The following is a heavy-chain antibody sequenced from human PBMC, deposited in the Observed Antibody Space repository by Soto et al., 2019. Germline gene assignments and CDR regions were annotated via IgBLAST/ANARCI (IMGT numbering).Heavy chain of an antibody. CDR2: ISSSSSTI. CDR3: AREGGLLNWFDH. J-gene: IGHJ5*02. Sequence: EVQLVESGGGLVQPGGSLRLSCAASGFTFSSYSMNWVRQAPGKGLEWVSYISSSSSTIYYADSVKGRFTISRDNAKNSLYLKMNSLRDEDTAVYYCAREGGLLNWFDHWGHGTLVTASS. D-gene: IGHD2-15*01. V-gene: IGHV3-48*02. CDR1: GFTFSSYS.